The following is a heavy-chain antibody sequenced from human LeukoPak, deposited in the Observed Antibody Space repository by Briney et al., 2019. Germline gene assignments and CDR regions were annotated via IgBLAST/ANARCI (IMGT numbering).Heavy chain of an antibody. V-gene: IGHV3-66*01. CDR1: GFTVSSNY. Sequence: GGSLRLSCAASGFTVSSNYMSWVRQAPGKGLEWVSIIYPGSDTYYADSVEGRFTISRDNSKNTLYLHMNSLRAEDTAVYYCARTNYLDVWGRGTTVTVSS. J-gene: IGHJ6*02. CDR2: IYPGSDT. D-gene: IGHD2-8*01. CDR3: ARTNYLDV.